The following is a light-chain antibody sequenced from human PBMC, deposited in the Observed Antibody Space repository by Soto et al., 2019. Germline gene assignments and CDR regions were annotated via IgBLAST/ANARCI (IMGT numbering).Light chain of an antibody. J-gene: IGLJ2*01. V-gene: IGLV2-14*01. CDR1: TSDVGGYDF. Sequence: QSALTQPASVSGSPGQSISISGTGTTSDVGGYDFVSWYQHHPGKAPKLIIYEVSYRPTGVSTRFSGSKSGNTASLTISGLQPEDEADYYCNSFTNSGTLVFGGGTKLTVL. CDR3: NSFTNSGTLV. CDR2: EVS.